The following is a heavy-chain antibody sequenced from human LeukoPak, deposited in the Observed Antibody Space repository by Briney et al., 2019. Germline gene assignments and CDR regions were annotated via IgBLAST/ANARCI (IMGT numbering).Heavy chain of an antibody. Sequence: GGSLRLSCAASGFTFSSYAMSWVRQAPGKGLEWVSAISGSGGSTYYADSVKGRFTISRDNSKSTLYLQMNSLRPEDTAVYYCAKGSRMSTSCPNDYWGQGTLVTVSS. CDR1: GFTFSSYA. D-gene: IGHD2-2*01. J-gene: IGHJ4*02. CDR2: ISGSGGST. V-gene: IGHV3-23*01. CDR3: AKGSRMSTSCPNDY.